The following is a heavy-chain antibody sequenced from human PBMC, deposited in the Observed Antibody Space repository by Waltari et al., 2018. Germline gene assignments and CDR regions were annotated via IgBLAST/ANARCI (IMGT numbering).Heavy chain of an antibody. J-gene: IGHJ3*02. CDR2: ISGSGGST. V-gene: IGHV3-23*01. CDR3: AKDKVLQLWQYGSRGPRAFDI. D-gene: IGHD5-18*01. CDR1: GFTFSSYA. Sequence: GGGLVQPGGSLRLSCAASGFTFSSYAMSWVRQAPGKGLEWVSAISGSGGSTYYADSVKGRFTISRDNSKNTLYLQMNSLRAEDTAVYYCAKDKVLQLWQYGSRGPRAFDIWGQGTMVTVSS.